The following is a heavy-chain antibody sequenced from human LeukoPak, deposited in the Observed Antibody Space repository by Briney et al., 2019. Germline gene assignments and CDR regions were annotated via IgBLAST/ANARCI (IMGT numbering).Heavy chain of an antibody. CDR3: ARHRDWFDP. V-gene: IGHV4-59*08. CDR1: GGXISSYY. Sequence: SETLSLTCTVSGGXISSYYCSWIRQPPGKGLELIGYIYYSGSTNYNPSLKSRVTISVDTSKNQFSLKLSSVTAADTAVYYCARHRDWFDPWGQGTLVTVSS. CDR2: IYYSGST. J-gene: IGHJ5*02.